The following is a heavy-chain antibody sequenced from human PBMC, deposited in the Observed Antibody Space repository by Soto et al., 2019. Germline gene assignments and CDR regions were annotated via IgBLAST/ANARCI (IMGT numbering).Heavy chain of an antibody. CDR1: GGSISPYS. D-gene: IGHD4-17*01. CDR2: VSHSGRT. V-gene: IGHV4-59*01. J-gene: IGHJ5*02. Sequence: QVHLVESGPGLVKPSETLSLTCTISGGSISPYSWTWIRQSPGKGLEWIGYVSHSGRTFYTPSLKSRLSMSLDTSRSQFSLRLNSVSAADTAVYYCARLLGGYDDYGGWFAPWGQGTLVNVSS. CDR3: ARLLGGYDDYGGWFAP.